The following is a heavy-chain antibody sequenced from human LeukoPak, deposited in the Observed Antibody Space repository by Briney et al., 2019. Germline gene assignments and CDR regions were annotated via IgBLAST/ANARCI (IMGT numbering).Heavy chain of an antibody. CDR1: GGSVSSGSYY. Sequence: PSETLSLTRTVSGGSVSSGSYYWSWIRQPPGKGLEWIGYIYYSGSTNYNPSLKSRVTISVDTSKNQFSLKLSSVTAADTAVYYCARDAGYYDFWSGYYRYNWFDPWGQGTTVTVSS. D-gene: IGHD3-3*01. V-gene: IGHV4-61*01. J-gene: IGHJ5*01. CDR3: ARDAGYYDFWSGYYRYNWFDP. CDR2: IYYSGST.